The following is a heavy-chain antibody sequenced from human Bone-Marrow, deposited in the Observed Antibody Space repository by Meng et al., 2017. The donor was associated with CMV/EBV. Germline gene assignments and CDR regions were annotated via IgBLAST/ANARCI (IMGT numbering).Heavy chain of an antibody. Sequence: ETLSLTCAASGFTFDDYGMSWVRQAPGKGLEWVSGINWSGGNTHYADSVKGRFTISRDNAKNPLYLQMNSLRAGDTALYYCARATLPHYYDSIGYYVGFEYWGQGTLVTVSS. CDR1: GFTFDDYG. D-gene: IGHD3-22*01. J-gene: IGHJ4*02. CDR3: ARATLPHYYDSIGYYVGFEY. V-gene: IGHV3-20*04. CDR2: INWSGGNT.